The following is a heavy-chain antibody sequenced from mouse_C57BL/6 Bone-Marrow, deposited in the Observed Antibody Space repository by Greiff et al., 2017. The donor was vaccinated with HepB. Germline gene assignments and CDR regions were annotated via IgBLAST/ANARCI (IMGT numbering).Heavy chain of an antibody. V-gene: IGHV5-4*01. Sequence: EVKLQESGGGLVKPGGSLKLSCAASGFTFSSYAMSWVRQTPEKRLEWVATISDGGSYTYYPDNVKGRFTISRDNAKNNLYLQMSHLKSEDTAMYYCARDGYHGAMDYWGQGTSVTVSS. CDR2: ISDGGSYT. CDR3: ARDGYHGAMDY. J-gene: IGHJ4*01. D-gene: IGHD2-2*01. CDR1: GFTFSSYA.